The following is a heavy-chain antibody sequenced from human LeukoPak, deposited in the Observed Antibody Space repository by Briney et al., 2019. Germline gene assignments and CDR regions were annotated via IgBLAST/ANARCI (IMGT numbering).Heavy chain of an antibody. CDR3: ARDLRNYYGMDV. CDR1: GFTFSSYS. V-gene: IGHV3-48*02. D-gene: IGHD1-14*01. J-gene: IGHJ6*02. Sequence: GSLRLSCAASGFTFSSYSMNWVRQAPGKGLEWVSYISSSGSAKYYADSVEGRFTISRDNAKNSLYLQMNSLRDEDTAVYYCARDLRNYYGMDVWGQGTTVTVS. CDR2: ISSSGSAK.